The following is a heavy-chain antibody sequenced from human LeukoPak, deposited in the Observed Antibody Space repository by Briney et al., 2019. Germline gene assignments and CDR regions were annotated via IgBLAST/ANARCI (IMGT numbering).Heavy chain of an antibody. CDR3: AKGGGIAAPGGDFDY. CDR2: ISGSSSTP. Sequence: GGSLRLSCAASGFTFSTYAMSWVRQAPGKGPEWVSGISGSSSTPYFSGSVKGRFTITRDNSKNTLSLQMNSLRAEDTAVYYCAKGGGIAAPGGDFDYWGQGTLVTVSS. CDR1: GFTFSTYA. J-gene: IGHJ4*02. V-gene: IGHV3-23*01. D-gene: IGHD6-13*01.